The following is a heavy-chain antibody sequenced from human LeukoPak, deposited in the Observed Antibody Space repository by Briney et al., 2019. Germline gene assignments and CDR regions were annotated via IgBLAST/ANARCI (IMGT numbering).Heavy chain of an antibody. V-gene: IGHV3-21*01. CDR1: GFTFSSYS. CDR3: ARAPVQYCGGDCDAFDI. Sequence: GGSLRLSCAASGFTFSSYSMTWVRQAPGKGLEWVSSITSRSSYIYYADSVKGRFTISRDNAKNSLYLQMNSLRAGDTAMFYCARAPVQYCGGDCDAFDIWGQGTMVTVSS. CDR2: ITSRSSYI. D-gene: IGHD2-21*02. J-gene: IGHJ3*02.